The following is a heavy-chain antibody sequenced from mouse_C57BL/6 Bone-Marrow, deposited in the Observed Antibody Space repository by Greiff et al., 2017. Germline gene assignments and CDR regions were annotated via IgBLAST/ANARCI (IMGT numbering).Heavy chain of an antibody. V-gene: IGHV14-4*01. CDR3: TTGYFDV. CDR1: GFNIKDDY. Sequence: EVKLQESGAELVRPGASVKLSCTASGFNIKDDYMHWVKQRPEQGLEWIGWIDPENGDTEYASKFQGKATITADTSSNTASLQLSSLTSYDTAVCYCTTGYFDVWGTGTTVTVSS. J-gene: IGHJ1*03. CDR2: IDPENGDT.